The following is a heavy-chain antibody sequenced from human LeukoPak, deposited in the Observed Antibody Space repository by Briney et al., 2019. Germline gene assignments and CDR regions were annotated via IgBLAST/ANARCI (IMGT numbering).Heavy chain of an antibody. Sequence: ASVKVSCKASGYTFTGFYMHWVRQAPGQGLEWVGWINPNSGDTNYAQKFQGRVTMTRDTSISTAYMELSRLRSDDTAVYYCARAGGYCGRISCPYYFDYWGQGSLVAVSS. V-gene: IGHV1-2*02. D-gene: IGHD2-15*01. CDR1: GYTFTGFY. CDR3: ARAGGYCGRISCPYYFDY. J-gene: IGHJ4*02. CDR2: INPNSGDT.